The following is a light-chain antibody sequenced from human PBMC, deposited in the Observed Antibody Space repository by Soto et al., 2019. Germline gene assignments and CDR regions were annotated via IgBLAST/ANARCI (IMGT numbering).Light chain of an antibody. CDR3: FSYAGSYTWV. V-gene: IGLV2-11*01. J-gene: IGLJ3*02. CDR1: SSDVGGYNF. CDR2: DVS. Sequence: QSALTQPRSVSGSPGQSVTISCTGTSSDVGGYNFVSWYQQHPGKAPKLMIYDVSKRPSGVPDRFSGSKSGNTASLTISGLQAEDEADYYCFSYAGSYTWVFGGGTKVPVL.